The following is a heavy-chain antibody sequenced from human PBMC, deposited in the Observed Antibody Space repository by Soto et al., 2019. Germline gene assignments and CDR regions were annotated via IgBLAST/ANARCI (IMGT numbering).Heavy chain of an antibody. CDR3: ASDPPPYIAAAGGX. D-gene: IGHD6-13*01. CDR2: IYSGGTT. Sequence: PGGSLRLSCAASGFTVSRNYMSWVRQAPGKGLEGVGVIYSGGTTYYADSVKGRFTISRDNSKNTLYLQMNSLRAEDTAVYYCASDPPPYIAAAGGXWGQGPLVTVSX. V-gene: IGHV3-53*01. CDR1: GFTVSRNY. J-gene: IGHJ4*02.